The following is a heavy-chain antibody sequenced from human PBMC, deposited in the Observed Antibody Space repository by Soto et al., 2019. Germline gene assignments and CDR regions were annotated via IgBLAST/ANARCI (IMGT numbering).Heavy chain of an antibody. CDR2: ISGSGGST. CDR3: AKPIFGVVISGMDV. CDR1: GFTFSSYA. J-gene: IGHJ6*02. V-gene: IGHV3-23*01. Sequence: GGSLRLSCAASGFTFSSYAISWVRQAPGKGLEWVSAISGSGGSTYYADSVKGRFTISRDNSKNTLYLQMNSLRAEDTAVYYCAKPIFGVVISGMDVWGQGTTVTVSS. D-gene: IGHD3-3*02.